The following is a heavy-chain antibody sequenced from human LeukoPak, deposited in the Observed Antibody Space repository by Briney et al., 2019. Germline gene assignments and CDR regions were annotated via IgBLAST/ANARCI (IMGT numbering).Heavy chain of an antibody. V-gene: IGHV3-74*01. CDR1: GFTVSGSW. CDR3: ARAGPNWRIDY. Sequence: GGSLRLSCAASGFTVSGSWIHWVRQAPGEGLLWVSLINNDGSSTTYAASVKGRFTISRDNAKNTLYLQMNSLRVDDTAMYYCARAGPNWRIDYWGQGTLVTISS. CDR2: INNDGSST. J-gene: IGHJ4*02. D-gene: IGHD2-8*01.